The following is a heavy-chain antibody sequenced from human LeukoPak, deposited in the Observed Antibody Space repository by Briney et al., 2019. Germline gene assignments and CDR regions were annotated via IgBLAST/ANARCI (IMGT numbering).Heavy chain of an antibody. CDR2: ITWNSDTL. CDR3: TRRFSAWAFDI. Sequence: GGSLRLSCAAAGFTFDDYAMHWVRHAPGKGLEWVSGITWNSDTLIYADSVKGRFTISRDNAKNSLYLQMNSLRPEDMAFYYCTRRFSAWAFDIWGQGTMVTVSS. CDR1: GFTFDDYA. J-gene: IGHJ3*02. D-gene: IGHD3-16*01. V-gene: IGHV3-9*03.